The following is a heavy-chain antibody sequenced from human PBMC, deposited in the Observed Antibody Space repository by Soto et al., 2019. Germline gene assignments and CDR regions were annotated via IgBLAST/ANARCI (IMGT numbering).Heavy chain of an antibody. CDR1: GGSVSSGSYY. Sequence: SETLSLTCTVSGGSVSSGSYYWSWIRQPPGKGLEWIGYIYYSGSTNYNPSLKSRVTISVDTSKNQFSLKLSSVTAADTAVYYCARGQYDFWSGSVDYWGQGTLVTVS. J-gene: IGHJ4*02. D-gene: IGHD3-3*01. CDR2: IYYSGST. V-gene: IGHV4-61*01. CDR3: ARGQYDFWSGSVDY.